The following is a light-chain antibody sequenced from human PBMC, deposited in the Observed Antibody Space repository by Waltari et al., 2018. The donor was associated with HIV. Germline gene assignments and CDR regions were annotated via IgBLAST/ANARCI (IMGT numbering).Light chain of an antibody. CDR3: QQYFSNPRT. J-gene: IGKJ2*01. Sequence: DIVMTQSSDSLTVSLGERATINCKSSQNLTHTLTNRNYLAWYQQKAGQPPQLVISWASTRESGVPDRFTGSGSGTDFSLTINTLQTEDVAVYYCQQYFSNPRTFGQGTRIEIK. V-gene: IGKV4-1*01. CDR1: QNLTHTLTNRNY. CDR2: WAS.